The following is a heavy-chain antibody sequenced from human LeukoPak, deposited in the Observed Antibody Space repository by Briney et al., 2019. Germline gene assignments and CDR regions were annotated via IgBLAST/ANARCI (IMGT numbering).Heavy chain of an antibody. CDR1: GYSFIDYY. CDR2: IDPDSGGT. V-gene: IGHV1-2*02. D-gene: IGHD3-22*01. CDR3: AREYYDSSGRKHAFNT. Sequence: GASVTVSYKASGYSFIDYYMHWVRQAPGQGLEWVGCIDPDSGGTKYGQKFQGRVTMTRDTSISTAYMEVTRLRSDDTAVYYCAREYYDSSGRKHAFNTWGQGTMVTVSS. J-gene: IGHJ3*02.